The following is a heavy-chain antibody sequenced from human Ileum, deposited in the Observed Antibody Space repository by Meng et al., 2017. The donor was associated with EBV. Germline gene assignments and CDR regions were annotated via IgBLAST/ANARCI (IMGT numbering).Heavy chain of an antibody. CDR1: GFTFSNYY. V-gene: IGHV3-11*01. D-gene: IGHD6-13*01. CDR2: ISSTGSTT. Sequence: HVRPRGSGWGLRKPAGSLSPSAATAGFTFSNYYMNWIRQAPGKVLEWVSFISSTGSTTYYADSVKGRFTVSRDNAKNSLFLQMHSLRAEDTAVYYCVYSSSFHWGQGTLVTVSS. CDR3: VYSSSFH. J-gene: IGHJ4*02.